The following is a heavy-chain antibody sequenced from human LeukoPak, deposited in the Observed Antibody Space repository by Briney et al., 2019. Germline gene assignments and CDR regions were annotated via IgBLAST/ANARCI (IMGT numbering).Heavy chain of an antibody. Sequence: SETLSLTCTVSGGSIGSHYWSWIRQPPGKGLEWIGYIYYSGSTNYNPSLKSRVTISVDTSKNQFSLKLSSVTAADTAVYYCARGVDTSYYYYMDVWGKGTTVAVSS. CDR3: ARGVDTSYYYYMDV. J-gene: IGHJ6*03. D-gene: IGHD5-18*01. CDR1: GGSIGSHY. V-gene: IGHV4-59*11. CDR2: IYYSGST.